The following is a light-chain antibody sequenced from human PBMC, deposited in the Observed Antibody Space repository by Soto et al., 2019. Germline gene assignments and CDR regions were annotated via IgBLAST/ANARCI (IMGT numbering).Light chain of an antibody. J-gene: IGLJ2*01. V-gene: IGLV2-8*01. CDR2: EVS. Sequence: QSAPTQPPSASGSPGQSATISCTGTSSDVGGYNYVSWYQQYPGKAPKLMIYEVSKRPSGVPDRFSGSKSGNTASLTVSGRQAEDEADYYCSSYAGRSTWVFGGGTKVTVL. CDR1: SSDVGGYNY. CDR3: SSYAGRSTWV.